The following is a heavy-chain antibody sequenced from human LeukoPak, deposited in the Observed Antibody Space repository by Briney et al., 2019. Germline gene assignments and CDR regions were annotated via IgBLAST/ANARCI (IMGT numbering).Heavy chain of an antibody. CDR1: GGSFSGYY. Sequence: SETLSLTCAVYGGSFSGYYWSWIRQPPGKGLEWIGEINHSGSTNYNPSLKSRVTISVDTSKNQFSLKLSSVTAADTAVYYCARGLEMATIRSPKTLHKNEDAFDIWGQGTMVTVSS. D-gene: IGHD5-24*01. J-gene: IGHJ3*02. CDR3: ARGLEMATIRSPKTLHKNEDAFDI. CDR2: INHSGST. V-gene: IGHV4-34*01.